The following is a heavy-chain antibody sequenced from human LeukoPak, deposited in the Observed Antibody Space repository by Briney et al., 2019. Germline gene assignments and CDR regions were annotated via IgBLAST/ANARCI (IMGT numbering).Heavy chain of an antibody. J-gene: IGHJ4*02. CDR1: GLSFSFYA. CDR2: ISGGGAGT. Sequence: GGSLRLSCAASGLSFSFYAMSWVRQAPGKGLEWVSSISGGGAGTYYADSVGGRFTISRDNSKNTLYLQMNSLRAEDTALYYCAKDFVRYNIQFDYWGQGALVTVSS. D-gene: IGHD1-1*01. V-gene: IGHV3-23*01. CDR3: AKDFVRYNIQFDY.